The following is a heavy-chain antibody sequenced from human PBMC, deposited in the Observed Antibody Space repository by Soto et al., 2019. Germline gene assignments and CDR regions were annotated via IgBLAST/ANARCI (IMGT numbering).Heavy chain of an antibody. Sequence: QVQLVESGGGVVQPGRSLRLSCAASGFTFSSYGMHWVRQAPGKGLEWVAVIWYDGSNKYYADSVKGRFTISRDNSKNTLYLQMNSLRAEDRAVYYCARVTRSEGGAAFDIWGQGTMVTVSS. D-gene: IGHD1-26*01. J-gene: IGHJ3*02. CDR1: GFTFSSYG. CDR2: IWYDGSNK. V-gene: IGHV3-33*01. CDR3: ARVTRSEGGAAFDI.